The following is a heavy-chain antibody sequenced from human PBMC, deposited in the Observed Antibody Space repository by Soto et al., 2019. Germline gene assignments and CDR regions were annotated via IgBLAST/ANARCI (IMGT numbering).Heavy chain of an antibody. CDR3: TTFDY. CDR2: INHSGST. V-gene: IGHV4-34*01. J-gene: IGHJ4*02. Sequence: SSETLSLTCAVYGGSFTSYYWTWIRQPPGKGLEWIGEINHSGSTNYNPSLKSRVTISVDTSKNQFSLKLSSVTASDTAVYYCTTFDYWGQGTLVTVSS. D-gene: IGHD4-17*01. CDR1: GGSFTSYY.